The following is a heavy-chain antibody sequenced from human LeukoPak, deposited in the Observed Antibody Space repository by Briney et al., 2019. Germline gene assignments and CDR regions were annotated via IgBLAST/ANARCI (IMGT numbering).Heavy chain of an antibody. CDR3: VKDIDYASEKLYT. CDR2: ISWNSGSI. D-gene: IGHD3-16*01. CDR1: GFIFDDYA. Sequence: GGSLRLSCAASGFIFDDYAMHWVRQAPGKGLEWVSGISWNSGSIGYADSVKGRFTISRDNAKNSLYLQMSSLRAEDTALYYCVKDIDYASEKLYTWGQGTLVTVSS. V-gene: IGHV3-9*01. J-gene: IGHJ5*02.